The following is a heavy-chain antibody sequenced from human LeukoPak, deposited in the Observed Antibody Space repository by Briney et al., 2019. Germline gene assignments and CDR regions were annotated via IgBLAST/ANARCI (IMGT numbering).Heavy chain of an antibody. CDR2: ISYDGSNK. V-gene: IGHV3-30*18. CDR1: GFTFSSYG. D-gene: IGHD6-13*01. J-gene: IGHJ5*02. CDR3: AKDFGAAAGTRGFDP. Sequence: GGSLRLSCAASGFTFSSYGTHWVRQAPGKGLEWVAVISYDGSNKYYADSVRGRFTISRDNSKNTLYLQMNSLRAEDTAVYYCAKDFGAAAGTRGFDPWGQGTLVTVSS.